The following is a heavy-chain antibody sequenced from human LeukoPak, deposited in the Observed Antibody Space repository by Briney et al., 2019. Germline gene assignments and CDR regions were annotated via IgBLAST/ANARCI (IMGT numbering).Heavy chain of an antibody. Sequence: GGTLRLSCAASGFTFSIYGMSWVRQPPGKGLEWVSSINTSGGSTYYADSLQGRFTISRDNSKNTLHLQMNNVRAEDTALYYCMKLPTMIIVIDTDFEYWGQGAQVTVSS. CDR2: INTSGGST. J-gene: IGHJ4*02. CDR1: GFTFSIYG. CDR3: MKLPTMIIVIDTDFEY. D-gene: IGHD2-21*01. V-gene: IGHV3-23*01.